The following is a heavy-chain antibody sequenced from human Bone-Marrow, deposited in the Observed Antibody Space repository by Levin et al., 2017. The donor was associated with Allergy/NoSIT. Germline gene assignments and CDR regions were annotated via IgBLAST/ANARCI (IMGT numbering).Heavy chain of an antibody. Sequence: LSLTCAASGFPFSDSYMSWIRQAPGKGLEWVSYISSSGSTIYYADSVKGRFTISRDNAKNSLYLQMNSLRAEDTAVYYCARDQGGRAVAGRGHYWGQGTLVTVSS. CDR1: GFPFSDSY. CDR3: ARDQGGRAVAGRGHY. V-gene: IGHV3-11*01. D-gene: IGHD6-19*01. J-gene: IGHJ4*02. CDR2: ISSSGSTI.